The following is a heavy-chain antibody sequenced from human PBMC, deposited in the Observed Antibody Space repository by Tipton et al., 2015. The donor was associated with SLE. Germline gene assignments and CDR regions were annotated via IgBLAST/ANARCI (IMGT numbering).Heavy chain of an antibody. CDR2: ISSSGSTI. CDR3: ARELLPYYGMDV. Sequence: SLRLSCAASGFTFSSYEMNWVRQAPGKGLEWVSYISSSGSTIYYADSVKGRFTISRDNSKNTLYLQMNSLRAEDTAVYYCARELLPYYGMDVWGQGTTVTVSS. CDR1: GFTFSSYE. D-gene: IGHD2-15*01. J-gene: IGHJ6*02. V-gene: IGHV3-48*03.